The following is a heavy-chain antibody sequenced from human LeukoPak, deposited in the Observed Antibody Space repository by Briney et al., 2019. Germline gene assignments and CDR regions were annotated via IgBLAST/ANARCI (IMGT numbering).Heavy chain of an antibody. CDR1: GFTFSSYA. V-gene: IGHV3-23*01. CDR2: ISITGGTT. CDR3: APSPSWGPGADGMSFDY. Sequence: GGSLRLSCAASGFTFSSYAMSWVRQAPGKGLEWVSDISITGGTTYYADSVKGRFTISRDNSKHTQYLKMNSLRAEDTAVYYFAPSPSWGPGADGMSFDYWGQGTLVTVSS. J-gene: IGHJ4*02. D-gene: IGHD6-13*01.